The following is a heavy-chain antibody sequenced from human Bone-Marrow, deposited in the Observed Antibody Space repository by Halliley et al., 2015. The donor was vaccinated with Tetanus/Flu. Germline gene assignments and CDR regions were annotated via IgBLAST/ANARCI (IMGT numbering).Heavy chain of an antibody. J-gene: IGHJ6*02. CDR1: GGSFGDSGYY. CDR3: ARGHRVSNGWGTYYNYGMDA. V-gene: IGHV4-34*01. Sequence: GLVKPSETLTLTCAVYGGSFGDSGYYWNWCRQPPGKGLEWIGEIIPYGNINYNQSLQSRVTISVDTSKNQFSLKLSSVSAADTAVYYCARGHRVSNGWGTYYNYGMDALGQGTAVSVSS. D-gene: IGHD6-19*01. CDR2: IIPYGNI.